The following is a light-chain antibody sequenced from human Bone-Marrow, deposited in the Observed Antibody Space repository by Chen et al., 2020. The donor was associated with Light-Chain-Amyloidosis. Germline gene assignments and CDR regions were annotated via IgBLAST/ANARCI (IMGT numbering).Light chain of an antibody. CDR2: GSS. J-gene: IGKJ4*01. Sequence: EIVLTQSPGTLSLSPGEGANLSCRASQTISSNYLTWYQQKFGQAPRLLIYGSSSRATGIPDRFTGSGSGTDFTLPINSLEPEDFAMYFCQQYCTPPLTFGGGTKVEIK. V-gene: IGKV3-20*01. CDR1: QTISSNY. CDR3: QQYCTPPLT.